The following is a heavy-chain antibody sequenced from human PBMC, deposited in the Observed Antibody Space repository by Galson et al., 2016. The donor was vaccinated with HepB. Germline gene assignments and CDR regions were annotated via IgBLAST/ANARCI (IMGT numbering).Heavy chain of an antibody. Sequence: SLRLSCAASGFTFSSYAMQWVRQAPGKGLEWVSAISGSGVSTFYGDSMKGRFSISRDNSKNTVYLQINSLRAEDTAVYYCARGSSTWYRIIFFDYWGQGNMVTVSS. J-gene: IGHJ4*01. CDR3: ARGSSTWYRIIFFDY. CDR2: ISGSGVST. D-gene: IGHD6-13*01. CDR1: GFTFSSYA. V-gene: IGHV3-23*01.